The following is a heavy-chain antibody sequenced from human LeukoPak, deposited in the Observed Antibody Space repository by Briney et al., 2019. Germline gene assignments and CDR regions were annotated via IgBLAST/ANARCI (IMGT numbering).Heavy chain of an antibody. CDR3: ARTEALAYYYYMDV. Sequence: SETLSLTRTVSGGSISSYYWSWIRQPAGKGLEWIGRIYTSGSTNYNPSLKSRVTMSVDTSKNQFSLKLSSVTAAVTAVYYCARTEALAYYYYMDVWGKGTTVTVSS. CDR2: IYTSGST. V-gene: IGHV4-4*07. CDR1: GGSISSYY. D-gene: IGHD1-1*01. J-gene: IGHJ6*03.